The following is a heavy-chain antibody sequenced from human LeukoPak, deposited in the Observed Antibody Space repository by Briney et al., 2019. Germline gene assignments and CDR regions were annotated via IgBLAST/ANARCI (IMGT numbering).Heavy chain of an antibody. Sequence: SETLSLTCTVSGGSISSYYWGWIRQPPGKGLEWIGYIYYSGSTNYTPSLKSRVTISIDTSKNQFSLKLTAVTAADTAVYYCARNSAVATSRSWFDPWGQGTLVTVSS. CDR2: IYYSGST. CDR1: GGSISSYY. J-gene: IGHJ5*02. V-gene: IGHV4-59*08. D-gene: IGHD6-19*01. CDR3: ARNSAVATSRSWFDP.